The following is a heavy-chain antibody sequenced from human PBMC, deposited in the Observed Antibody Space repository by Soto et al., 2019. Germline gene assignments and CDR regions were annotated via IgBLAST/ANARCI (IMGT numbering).Heavy chain of an antibody. J-gene: IGHJ6*02. D-gene: IGHD3-10*01. CDR1: GVSFNNNG. CDR3: ARGLYYGSGSYSPYGMDV. V-gene: IGHV1-69*01. CDR2: VSPTFRTS. Sequence: QVQLVQSGAEVKKPGSSVKVSCKTSGVSFNNNGIGWVRQAPGHGLEWMGGVSPTFRTSNYARKFQGRISITADASTGTVNMELSSLTSEDTAQYYCARGLYYGSGSYSPYGMDVWGQGTTVTVSS.